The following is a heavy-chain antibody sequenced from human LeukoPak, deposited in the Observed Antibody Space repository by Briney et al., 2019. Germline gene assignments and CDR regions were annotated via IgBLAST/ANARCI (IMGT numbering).Heavy chain of an antibody. CDR3: ARKGAVSYYYYMDV. CDR1: GYSISSGYY. Sequence: SETLSLTCTVSGYSISSGYYWGWIRQPPGKGLEWIATIHHSGSTYYRPSLKSRVTVSVDTSKNNFSLKLTSVTATDTAVYYCARKGAVSYYYYMDVWGKGTTVTVSS. V-gene: IGHV4-38-2*02. CDR2: IHHSGST. J-gene: IGHJ6*03.